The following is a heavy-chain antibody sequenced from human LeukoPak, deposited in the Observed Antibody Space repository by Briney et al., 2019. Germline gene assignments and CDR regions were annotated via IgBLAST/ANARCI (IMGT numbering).Heavy chain of an antibody. J-gene: IGHJ6*02. V-gene: IGHV4-39*01. D-gene: IGHD3-3*01. CDR3: ARGPGFFMDV. CDR2: IYYSGST. CDR1: GGSISSSSYY. Sequence: SETLSLTCTVSGGSISSSSYYWGWIRQPPGKGLEWIGNIYYSGSTYYNPSLKSRVTISVDTSKNQFSLKLSSVTAADTAVYYCARGPGFFMDVWGQGTTVTVSS.